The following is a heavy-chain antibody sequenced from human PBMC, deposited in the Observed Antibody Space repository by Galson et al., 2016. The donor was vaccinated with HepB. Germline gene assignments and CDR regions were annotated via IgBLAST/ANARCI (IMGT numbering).Heavy chain of an antibody. CDR3: AKDRLQYYYDNSGFDS. V-gene: IGHV3-30*18. CDR1: GFTLRDFG. D-gene: IGHD3-22*01. Sequence: SLRLSCAASGFTLRDFGMHWVRQAPGKGLEWVALISYDGGNKNYADSVKGRFTISRDNSKNTLYLEMNSLRADDTAVYYCAKDRLQYYYDNSGFDSWGQGTLVTVSS. CDR2: ISYDGGNK. J-gene: IGHJ4*02.